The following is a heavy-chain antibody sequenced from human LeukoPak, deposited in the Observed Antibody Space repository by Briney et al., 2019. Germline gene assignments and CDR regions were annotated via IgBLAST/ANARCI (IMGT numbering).Heavy chain of an antibody. D-gene: IGHD3-3*01. Sequence: SETLSLTCTVSGGSISSYYWSWIRQPPGKGLEWIGYIYYSGSTNYNPSLKSRVTISVDTSKNQFSLKLSSVTAADTAVYYCAGTYYDFWSGYYREIYYFDYWGQGILVTVSS. CDR3: AGTYYDFWSGYYREIYYFDY. CDR1: GGSISSYY. V-gene: IGHV4-59*01. CDR2: IYYSGST. J-gene: IGHJ4*02.